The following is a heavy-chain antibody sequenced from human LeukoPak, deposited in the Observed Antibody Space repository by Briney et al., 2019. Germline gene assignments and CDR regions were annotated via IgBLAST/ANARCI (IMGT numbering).Heavy chain of an antibody. CDR3: ARGPGSYYYYYMDV. CDR2: INHSGST. J-gene: IGHJ6*03. V-gene: IGHV4-34*01. CDR1: GGSFSGYY. D-gene: IGHD7-27*01. Sequence: SETLSLTCAVYGGSFSGYYWSWIRQPPGKGLEWIGEINHSGSTNYNPSLKSRVTISVDTSKNQFSLKLSSVTAADTAAYYCARGPGSYYYYYMDVWGKGTTVTVSS.